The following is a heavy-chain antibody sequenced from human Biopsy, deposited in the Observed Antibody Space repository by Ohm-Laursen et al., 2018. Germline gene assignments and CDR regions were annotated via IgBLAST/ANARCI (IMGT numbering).Heavy chain of an antibody. V-gene: IGHV1-69*04. CDR3: ARDKTVLNYYFASDV. Sequence: GSSVKVSCKASGGTFNNYGITWVRQAPGQGLEWVGRIISMVGTPKYAQKFQGRATTTVDKSTSTAYLDLSSLKSEDTAVYYCARDKTVLNYYFASDVWGQGTTVTVSS. CDR2: IISMVGTP. J-gene: IGHJ6*01. CDR1: GGTFNNYG. D-gene: IGHD2/OR15-2a*01.